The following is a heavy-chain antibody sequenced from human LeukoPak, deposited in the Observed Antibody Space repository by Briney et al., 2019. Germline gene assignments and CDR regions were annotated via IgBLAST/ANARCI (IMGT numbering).Heavy chain of an antibody. CDR3: ATGPEDIVVVPAAMRASYYYYYMDV. V-gene: IGHV1-24*01. CDR2: FDPEDGET. D-gene: IGHD2-2*01. J-gene: IGHJ6*03. CDR1: GYTLTELS. Sequence: ASVKVSCKVSGYTLTELSMHWVRQAPGKGLEWMGGFDPEDGETIYAQKFQGRVTMTEDTSTDTAYMELSSLRSEDTAVYYCATGPEDIVVVPAAMRASYYYYYMDVWGKGTTVTVSS.